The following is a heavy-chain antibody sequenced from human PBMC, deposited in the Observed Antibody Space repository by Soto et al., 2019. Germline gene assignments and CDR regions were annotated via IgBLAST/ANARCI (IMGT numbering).Heavy chain of an antibody. V-gene: IGHV4-59*01. Sequence: QVQLQESGPGLVKPSETLSLTCTVSGGSISSYYWSWIRQPPGKGLEWIGYIYYSGSTNYNPSLKSRVTISVDTSKNQFSLKLSSVTAADTAVYYCARATWTSPNWFDPWGQGTLVTVSS. CDR2: IYYSGST. J-gene: IGHJ5*02. CDR3: ARATWTSPNWFDP. CDR1: GGSISSYY. D-gene: IGHD1-1*01.